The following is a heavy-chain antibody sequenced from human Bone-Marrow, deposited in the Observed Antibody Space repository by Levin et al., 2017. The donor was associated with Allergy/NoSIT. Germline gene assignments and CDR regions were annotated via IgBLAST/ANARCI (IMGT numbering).Heavy chain of an antibody. Sequence: GESLKISCKTSGYTFTDYFLHWVRQAPGQGLEWMGWTNPNSGVSTIAQQFQGGVTMTRDTSITTAYMELRSLRPDDTAIYYCARERTDVSYYFDSWGQGTLVTVSS. J-gene: IGHJ4*02. V-gene: IGHV1-2*02. CDR3: ARERTDVSYYFDS. CDR1: GYTFTDYF. CDR2: TNPNSGVS. D-gene: IGHD6-6*01.